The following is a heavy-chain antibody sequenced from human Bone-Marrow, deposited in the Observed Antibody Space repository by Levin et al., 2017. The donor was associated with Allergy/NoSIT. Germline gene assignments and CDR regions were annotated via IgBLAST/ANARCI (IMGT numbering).Heavy chain of an antibody. CDR2: ISYDGSIK. V-gene: IGHV3-30*04. CDR1: GFTFRSYS. D-gene: IGHD2-2*01. J-gene: IGHJ4*02. CDR3: AREGRIVAVTFSGRNPFDY. Sequence: GESLKISCAASGFTFRSYSMHWVRQAPGKGLEWVAIISYDGSIKYYADSVKGRFTISRDKSKKTLFLQMNSLRAEDTAVYYCAREGRIVAVTFSGRNPFDYWGQGTLVTVSS.